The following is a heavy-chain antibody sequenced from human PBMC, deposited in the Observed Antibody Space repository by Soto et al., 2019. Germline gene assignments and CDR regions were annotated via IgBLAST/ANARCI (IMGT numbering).Heavy chain of an antibody. J-gene: IGHJ4*02. CDR2: ISYDGSNK. V-gene: IGHV3-30*03. Sequence: ESGGGVVQPGRSLRLSCAAFGFTFSSYGMHWVRQAPGKGLEWVAVISYDGSNKYYADSVKGRFTISRDNSKNTLYLQMNSLRAEDTAVYYCAPWFGAFDYWGQGTLVTVSS. CDR1: GFTFSSYG. D-gene: IGHD3-10*01. CDR3: APWFGAFDY.